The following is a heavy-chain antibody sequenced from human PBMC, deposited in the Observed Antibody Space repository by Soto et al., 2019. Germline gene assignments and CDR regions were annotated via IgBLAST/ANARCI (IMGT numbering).Heavy chain of an antibody. CDR3: GTAEVDH. CDR2: VISDGNTI. Sequence: EVQLVESGGGLVQPGGSLRLSCAASGFTFANHWMHWVRQAPGKGLEWVSRVISDGNTIDYADSVKGRFTVSRDNAKSTLYLKMNSQRAEEKAVYYCGTAEVDHWGQGTLVTVSS. CDR1: GFTFANHW. V-gene: IGHV3-74*01. J-gene: IGHJ5*02.